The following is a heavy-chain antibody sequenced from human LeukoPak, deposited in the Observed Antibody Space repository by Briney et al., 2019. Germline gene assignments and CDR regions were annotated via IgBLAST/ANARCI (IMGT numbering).Heavy chain of an antibody. V-gene: IGHV3-23*01. CDR1: GFTFSTYA. J-gene: IGHJ4*02. CDR2: ISGSGSGS. D-gene: IGHD5-24*01. Sequence: GGSLRLSCATSGFTFSTYAMSWVRQAPGKGLEWVSLISGSGSGSHYADSVKGRFTISRDNSKNILYLHMNSLRADDTAVYYCARSGTEDGYNIYFDPWGQGTLVTVSS. CDR3: ARSGTEDGYNIYFDP.